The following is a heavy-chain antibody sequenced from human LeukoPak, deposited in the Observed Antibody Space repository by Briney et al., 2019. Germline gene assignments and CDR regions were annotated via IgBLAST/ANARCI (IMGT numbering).Heavy chain of an antibody. D-gene: IGHD3-9*01. CDR2: INHSGST. CDR3: ARASLLRYFDWLLSDYNWFDT. J-gene: IGHJ5*02. V-gene: IGHV4-34*01. CDR1: GGSFSGYY. Sequence: SETLSLTCAVYGGSFSGYYWSWIRQPPGKGLEWIGEINHSGSTNYNPSLKSRVTISVDTSKNQFSLKLSSVTAADTAVYHCARASLLRYFDWLLSDYNWFDTWGQGTLVTVSS.